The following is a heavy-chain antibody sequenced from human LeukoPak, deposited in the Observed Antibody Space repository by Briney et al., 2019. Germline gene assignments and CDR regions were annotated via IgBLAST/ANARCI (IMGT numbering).Heavy chain of an antibody. J-gene: IGHJ4*02. V-gene: IGHV4-4*07. D-gene: IGHD1-1*01. Sequence: PSETLSLTCTVSGGSISSYYWSWIRQPAGKGLEWIGRIYTSGSTNYNPSLKSRDTMSVDTSKNQFSLKLSSVTAADTAVYYCARDRGTWNDDGFDYWGQGTLVTVSS. CDR1: GGSISSYY. CDR3: ARDRGTWNDDGFDY. CDR2: IYTSGST.